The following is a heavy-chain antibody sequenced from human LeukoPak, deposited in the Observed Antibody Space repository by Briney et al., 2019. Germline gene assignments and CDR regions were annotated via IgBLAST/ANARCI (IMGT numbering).Heavy chain of an antibody. CDR2: ISYDGGNT. CDR1: GFTFSSNA. CDR3: AKEGTGIHFDY. J-gene: IGHJ4*02. Sequence: GRSLRLSCAASGFTFSSNAIHWVRQAPGKGLEWVAEISYDGGNTYYADSVKGRFTISRDNSKNTLYLQMNSLRAEDTAVYYCAKEGTGIHFDYWGQGILVTVSS. V-gene: IGHV3-30-3*01. D-gene: IGHD1-1*01.